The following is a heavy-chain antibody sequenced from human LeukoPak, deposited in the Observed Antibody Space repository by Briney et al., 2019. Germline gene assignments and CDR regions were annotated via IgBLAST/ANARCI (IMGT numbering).Heavy chain of an antibody. CDR3: AKGGYSYGYVHYYYMDV. Sequence: GGSLRLSCAASGFTFSSYAMSWVRQAPGKGLEWVSAISGRGGSTYYADSVKGRFTISRDNSKDTLYLQMNSLRAEDTAVYYCAKGGYSYGYVHYYYMDVWGKGTTVTVSS. CDR2: ISGRGGST. D-gene: IGHD5-18*01. V-gene: IGHV3-23*01. J-gene: IGHJ6*03. CDR1: GFTFSSYA.